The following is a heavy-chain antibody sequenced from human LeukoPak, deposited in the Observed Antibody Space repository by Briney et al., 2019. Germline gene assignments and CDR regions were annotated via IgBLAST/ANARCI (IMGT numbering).Heavy chain of an antibody. CDR1: GGTFSSYA. J-gene: IGHJ4*02. Sequence: SVKVSCKASGGTFSSYAISWVRQAPGRGLEWMGGIIPIFGTANYAQKFQGRVTITADESTSTAYMELSSLRSEDTAVYYCARGGDYGGRFDYWGQGTLVTVSS. CDR3: ARGGDYGGRFDY. CDR2: IIPIFGTA. D-gene: IGHD4-23*01. V-gene: IGHV1-69*13.